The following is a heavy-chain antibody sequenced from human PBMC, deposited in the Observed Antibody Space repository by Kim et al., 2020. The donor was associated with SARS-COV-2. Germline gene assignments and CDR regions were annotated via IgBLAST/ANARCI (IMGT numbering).Heavy chain of an antibody. CDR1: GYTFTSYD. Sequence: ASVKVSCKASGYTFTSYDINWVRQATGQGLEWMGWMNPNSGNTGYAQKFQGRVTMTRNTSISTAYMELSSLRSEDTAVYYCARVLYDSSGYYGMDVWGQGTTVTVSS. CDR3: ARVLYDSSGYYGMDV. CDR2: MNPNSGNT. D-gene: IGHD3-22*01. V-gene: IGHV1-8*01. J-gene: IGHJ6*02.